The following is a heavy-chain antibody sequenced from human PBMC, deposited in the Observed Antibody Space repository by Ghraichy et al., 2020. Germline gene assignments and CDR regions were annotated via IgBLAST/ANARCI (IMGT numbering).Heavy chain of an antibody. CDR1: GFTFSSYA. CDR2: ISGSGGST. CDR3: AKGIAAGTTTIAYYYNGLDV. Sequence: GALRLSCAASGFTFSSYAMSWVRQAPGKGLEWVSGISGSGGSTYYVESVTGRFTISRDNSKNTLNLQMNSLRAEDTAVYYCAKGIAAGTTTIAYYYNGLDVWGQGTTVTVSS. D-gene: IGHD6-13*01. V-gene: IGHV3-23*01. J-gene: IGHJ6*02.